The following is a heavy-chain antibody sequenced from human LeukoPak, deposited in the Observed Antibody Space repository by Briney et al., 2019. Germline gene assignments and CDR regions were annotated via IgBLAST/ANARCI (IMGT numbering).Heavy chain of an antibody. Sequence: ASVKVSCKASKYTFTGYYMQWVRQAPGQGLEWMGWINPYSAGTHYAQKFQGRVTMTRDTSISTAYMELSSLRFDDTAVYYCARYRVGATLDYWGQGTLVTVSS. CDR3: ARYRVGATLDY. CDR2: INPYSAGT. D-gene: IGHD1-26*01. J-gene: IGHJ4*02. CDR1: KYTFTGYY. V-gene: IGHV1-2*02.